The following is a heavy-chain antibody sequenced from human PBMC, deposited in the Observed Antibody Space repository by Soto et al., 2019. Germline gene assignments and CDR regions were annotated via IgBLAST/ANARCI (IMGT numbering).Heavy chain of an antibody. J-gene: IGHJ3*02. CDR1: GFTFSSYA. Sequence: SLRLSCAASGFTFSSYAMSWVRQAPGKGLEWVSAISGSGGSTYYADSVKGRFTISRDNSKNTLYLQMNSLRAEDTAVYYCAKGLAGSGAFDIWGQGTMVTVSS. V-gene: IGHV3-23*01. D-gene: IGHD6-13*01. CDR2: ISGSGGST. CDR3: AKGLAGSGAFDI.